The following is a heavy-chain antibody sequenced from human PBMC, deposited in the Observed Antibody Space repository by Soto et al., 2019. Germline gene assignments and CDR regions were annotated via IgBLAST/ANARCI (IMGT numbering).Heavy chain of an antibody. CDR3: MRSTALVGHMDV. V-gene: IGHV1-2*02. Sequence: QVQLVQSGAEVKKPGASVKVSCQASGYTFTTYNLHWVRRAPGQGLEWMGWIDPKSGGTNFAQKFQGRVTMTRAQYVITAYLELPRLTSDDTADYFYMRSTALVGHMDVWGKGTTVTVSS. CDR2: IDPKSGGT. J-gene: IGHJ6*03. D-gene: IGHD1-26*01. CDR1: GYTFTTYN.